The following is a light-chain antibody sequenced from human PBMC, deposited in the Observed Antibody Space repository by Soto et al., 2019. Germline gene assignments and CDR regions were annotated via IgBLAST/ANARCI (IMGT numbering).Light chain of an antibody. CDR1: QSVGSRY. Sequence: EIVLTQSPGTLSLSPGERATLSCRASQSVGSRYLAWYQQKPGQAPRLLIYDSSSRAPGIPDRFSGSGSGTDCTLTISRLEPEDFAVYYCQQYVASSSTFGPGNRVDI. J-gene: IGKJ3*01. CDR2: DSS. V-gene: IGKV3-20*01. CDR3: QQYVASSST.